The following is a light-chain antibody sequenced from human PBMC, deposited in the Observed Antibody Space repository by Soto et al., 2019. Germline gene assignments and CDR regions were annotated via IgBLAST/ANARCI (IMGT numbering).Light chain of an antibody. CDR1: QSVGSY. J-gene: IGKJ2*01. CDR3: QQRSNWPRGT. V-gene: IGKV3-11*01. CDR2: DAS. Sequence: IVLTQSPATLSFSPGERATLSCRASQSVGSYLGWYQHKPGQAPRLLIYDASNRAPGIPARFSGSGSGTDFSLTISSLEPEDFAVYYCQQRSNWPRGTFGQGTKLEIK.